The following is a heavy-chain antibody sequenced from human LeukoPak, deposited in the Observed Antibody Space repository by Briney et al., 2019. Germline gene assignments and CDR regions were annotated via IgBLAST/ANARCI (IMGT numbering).Heavy chain of an antibody. CDR3: ARGHDYGDYPPRPGLDPYYFDY. D-gene: IGHD4-17*01. CDR1: GGSFSGYY. V-gene: IGHV4-34*01. CDR2: INHSGST. J-gene: IGHJ4*02. Sequence: SETLSLTCAVYGGSFSGYYWSWIRQPPGKGLEWVGEINHSGSTNYNPSLKSRVTISVDTSKNQFFLNLSSVTTADTAVYYCARGHDYGDYPPRPGLDPYYFDYWGQGTLVTVSS.